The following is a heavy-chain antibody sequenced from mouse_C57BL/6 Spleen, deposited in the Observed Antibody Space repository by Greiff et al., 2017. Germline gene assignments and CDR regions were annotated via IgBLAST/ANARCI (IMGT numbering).Heavy chain of an antibody. CDR2: INPSSGYT. V-gene: IGHV1-4*01. CDR1: GYTFTSYT. Sequence: VKLMESGAELARPGASVKMSCKASGYTFTSYTMHWVKQRPGQGLEWIGYINPSSGYTKYNQKFKDKATLTADKSSSTAYMQLSSLTSEDSAVXYCARWDGFDYWGQGTTLTVSS. J-gene: IGHJ2*01. D-gene: IGHD2-3*01. CDR3: ARWDGFDY.